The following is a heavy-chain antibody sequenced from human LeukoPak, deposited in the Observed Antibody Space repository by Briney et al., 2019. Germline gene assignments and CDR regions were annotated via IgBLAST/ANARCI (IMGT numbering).Heavy chain of an antibody. CDR3: ARGRTFDN. CDR1: GGSMSSYY. J-gene: IGHJ4*02. Sequence: SETLSLTCTGSGGSMSSYYWSWIRQPPGKGLEWIGNIYDRGSTKYNPSLKSRVTISVDTSKNQFSLRLSSVTAADTAVYYCARGRTFDNLGQGTLVTVSS. V-gene: IGHV4-59*01. CDR2: IYDRGST.